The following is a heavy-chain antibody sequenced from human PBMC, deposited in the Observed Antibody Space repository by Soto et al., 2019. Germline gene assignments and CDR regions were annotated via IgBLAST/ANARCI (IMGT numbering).Heavy chain of an antibody. CDR1: GFTFNTYG. CDR3: ARVACTGGNCRPYFYYGMDV. Sequence: GGSMRLSCAASGFTFNTYGMNWVRQAPGKGPEWVSVIWYDGSNKYYADSVKGRFTVSRDNSKNTMYLQMNSLRAEDTAVYYCARVACTGGNCRPYFYYGMDVWGQGTTVTVSS. V-gene: IGHV3-33*01. D-gene: IGHD2-15*01. CDR2: IWYDGSNK. J-gene: IGHJ6*02.